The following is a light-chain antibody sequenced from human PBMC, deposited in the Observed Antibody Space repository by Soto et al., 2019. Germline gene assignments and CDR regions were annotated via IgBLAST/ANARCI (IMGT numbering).Light chain of an antibody. V-gene: IGKV3-15*01. Sequence: EIVMTQSPATLSLSPGERATLSCRASQSVSSNLAWYQQKHGQDPSLLIYGASTRATGIPARFSGSGSGTEFTLTISSLQSEDFAVYYCQQYSNWPYTFGQGTQLEIK. CDR1: QSVSSN. CDR2: GAS. CDR3: QQYSNWPYT. J-gene: IGKJ2*01.